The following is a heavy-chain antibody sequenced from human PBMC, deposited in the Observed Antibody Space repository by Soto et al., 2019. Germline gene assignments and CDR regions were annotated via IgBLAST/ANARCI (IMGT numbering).Heavy chain of an antibody. J-gene: IGHJ3*02. CDR1: GFTFSSYS. CDR2: ISSSSSYI. Sequence: EVQLVESVGGLVKPGGSLRLSCAASGFTFSSYSMNWVRQAPGKGLEWVSSISSSSSYIYYADSVKGRFTISRDNAKNSLYLQMNSLRAEDTAVYYCARGGGVRTHPLKDAFDIWGQGTMVTVSS. V-gene: IGHV3-21*01. D-gene: IGHD2-15*01. CDR3: ARGGGVRTHPLKDAFDI.